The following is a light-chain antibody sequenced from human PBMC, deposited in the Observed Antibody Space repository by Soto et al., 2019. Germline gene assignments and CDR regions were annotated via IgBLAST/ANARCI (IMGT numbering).Light chain of an antibody. Sequence: QSVLTQPASVSGSPGQSITISCTGTSSDVGAYNFVSWYQHHPDKAPKLMISEVSNRPSGVSDRFSGSKSGNTASLTISGLQAEDEADYYCASLTTTSFVFXTGTKVTVL. CDR2: EVS. CDR3: ASLTTTSFV. CDR1: SSDVGAYNF. J-gene: IGLJ1*01. V-gene: IGLV2-14*01.